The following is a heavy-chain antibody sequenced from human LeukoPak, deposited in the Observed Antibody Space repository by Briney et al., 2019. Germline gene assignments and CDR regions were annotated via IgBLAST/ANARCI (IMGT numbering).Heavy chain of an antibody. Sequence: PSETLSLTCTVSGGSISSYYWSWIRQPPGKGLEWIGSIYYSGSTYYNPSLKSRVTISVDTSKNQFSLKLSSVTAADTAVYYCASGISGSSFDYWGQGTLVTVSS. CDR1: GGSISSYY. CDR2: IYYSGST. V-gene: IGHV4-39*01. D-gene: IGHD3-22*01. CDR3: ASGISGSSFDY. J-gene: IGHJ4*02.